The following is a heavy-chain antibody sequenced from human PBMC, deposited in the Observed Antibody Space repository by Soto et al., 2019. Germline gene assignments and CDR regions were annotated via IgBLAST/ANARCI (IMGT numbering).Heavy chain of an antibody. J-gene: IGHJ4*02. D-gene: IGHD2-15*01. Sequence: HPGGSLRLSCAASGFTFSSYWMTWVRQAPGKGLEWVANIKQDGSEKYYVDSVKGRFTISRDNAKNLLYLQMNSLRAEDTAVYYCPRDPPSYIVYYSRDYWGEGTLVTVCS. CDR1: GFTFSSYW. CDR3: PRDPPSYIVYYSRDY. CDR2: IKQDGSEK. V-gene: IGHV3-7*05.